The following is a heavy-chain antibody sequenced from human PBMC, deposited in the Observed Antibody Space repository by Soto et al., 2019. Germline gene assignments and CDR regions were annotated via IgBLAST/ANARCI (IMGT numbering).Heavy chain of an antibody. V-gene: IGHV3-72*01. J-gene: IGHJ4*02. CDR1: GFTFSDHY. Sequence: EVQLVESGGGLVQPGGCLRLSCAASGFTFSDHYMDWVRQAPGKGLEWVGRTRNKANSYTTEYAASVKGRFTISRDDSKNSLYLQMNSLKTEDTAVYYCARVGLLGGSSHLGQGTLVTVSS. D-gene: IGHD3-10*01. CDR3: ARVGLLGGSSH. CDR2: TRNKANSYTT.